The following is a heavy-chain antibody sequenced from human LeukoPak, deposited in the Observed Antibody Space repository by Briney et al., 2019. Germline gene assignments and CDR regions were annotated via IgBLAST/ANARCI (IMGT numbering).Heavy chain of an antibody. Sequence: ASVNVSCKASGYIFTGYYVHWVRQAPGQELEWMGWMNPNSGDTNYAQKFQGRVTMTRDTSITTAYVELSSLTSDDAAVYYCARGRYGLLSGYDYWGQGAMVTVSS. CDR3: ARGRYGLLSGYDY. CDR1: GYIFTGYY. D-gene: IGHD3-22*01. V-gene: IGHV1-2*02. CDR2: MNPNSGDT. J-gene: IGHJ4*02.